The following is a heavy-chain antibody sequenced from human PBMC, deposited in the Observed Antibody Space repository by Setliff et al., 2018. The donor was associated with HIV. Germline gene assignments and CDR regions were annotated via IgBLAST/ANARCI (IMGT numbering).Heavy chain of an antibody. J-gene: IGHJ3*02. CDR2: IHTGTGDT. Sequence: ASVKVSCKASGYTFTTCSIHWVRQAPGQRPEWMGWIHTGTGDTKYSQKFQGRVTITRDTSASTAYMDLNSLRSEDTAVYYCASDKWLVPDTFDIWGQGTMVTVSS. D-gene: IGHD6-19*01. CDR1: GYTFTTCS. CDR3: ASDKWLVPDTFDI. V-gene: IGHV1-3*04.